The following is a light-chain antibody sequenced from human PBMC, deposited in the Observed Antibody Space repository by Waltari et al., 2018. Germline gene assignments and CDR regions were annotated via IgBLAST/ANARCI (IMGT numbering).Light chain of an antibody. J-gene: IGLJ1*01. V-gene: IGLV1-40*01. CDR3: QSYDSGLSGHV. Sequence: QSVLTQPPSVSGAPGQRVTIPCTGIRSNIGAGYDVHWYQQLPGRAPRLLFHADDKRRSGVPDRFSGSKSGTSGSLAIAGVQADDETDYYCQSYDSGLSGHVFGAGTKVTVL. CDR2: ADD. CDR1: RSNIGAGYD.